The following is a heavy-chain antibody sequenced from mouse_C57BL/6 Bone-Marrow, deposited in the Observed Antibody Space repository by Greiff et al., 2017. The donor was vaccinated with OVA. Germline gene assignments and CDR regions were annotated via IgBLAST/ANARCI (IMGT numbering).Heavy chain of an antibody. Sequence: EVQRVESGGGLVKPGGSLKLSCAASGFTFSSYAMSWVRQTPEKRLEWVATISDGGSYTYYPDNVKGRVTISRDNAKNNLYLQMSHLRSEDTAMDYCARGWLLYFDCWGQGTTLAVAS. CDR3: ARGWLLYFDC. D-gene: IGHD2-3*01. J-gene: IGHJ2*01. CDR1: GFTFSSYA. V-gene: IGHV5-4*01. CDR2: ISDGGSYT.